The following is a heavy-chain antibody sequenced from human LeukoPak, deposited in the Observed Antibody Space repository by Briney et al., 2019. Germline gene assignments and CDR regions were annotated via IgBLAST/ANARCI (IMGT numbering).Heavy chain of an antibody. Sequence: SETLSLTCTVSGGSISSSSYYWDWIRQPPGKGLEWIGSTHYSGSTYYNPSLKSRVTIFVDTSKNQFSLRLNSVTTADTAVYYCARMGAIAGASANVDFWGQGTLVTVFS. CDR1: GGSISSSSYY. V-gene: IGHV4-39*07. CDR3: ARMGAIAGASANVDF. D-gene: IGHD4/OR15-4a*01. CDR2: THYSGST. J-gene: IGHJ4*02.